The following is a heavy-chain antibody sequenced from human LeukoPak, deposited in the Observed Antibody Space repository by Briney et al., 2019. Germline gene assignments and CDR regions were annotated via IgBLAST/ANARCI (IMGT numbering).Heavy chain of an antibody. D-gene: IGHD3-16*01. CDR1: GYTFTGYY. V-gene: IGHV1-2*02. J-gene: IGHJ4*02. CDR2: INPNSGGT. Sequence: ASVTVSCKASGYTFTGYYMHWVRQAPGQGLEWMGWINPNSGGTNYAQKFQGRVTMTRDTSISTAYMELSRLRSDDTAVYYCARAQERYYDYVWGIGYWGQGTLVTVSS. CDR3: ARAQERYYDYVWGIGY.